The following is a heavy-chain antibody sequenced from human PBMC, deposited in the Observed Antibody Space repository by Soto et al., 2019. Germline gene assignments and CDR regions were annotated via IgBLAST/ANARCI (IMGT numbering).Heavy chain of an antibody. CDR3: ATLSEYFTISPFDP. CDR2: IYHTGTT. D-gene: IGHD3-9*01. CDR1: GGSIGNVNL. Sequence: SEPLSHTCRVSGGSIGNVNLWIWVRQSPGKGLEWIGEIYHTGTTNYNPSLKSRLTLSVDKSKNQVFLNLTSVSAADTAVYYCATLSEYFTISPFDPWGQGILVTVSS. V-gene: IGHV4-4*02. J-gene: IGHJ5*02.